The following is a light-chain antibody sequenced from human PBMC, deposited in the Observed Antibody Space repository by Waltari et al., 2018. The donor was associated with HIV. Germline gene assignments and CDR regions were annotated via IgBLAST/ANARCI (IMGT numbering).Light chain of an antibody. CDR1: QAISNS. Sequence: DIQMTQSPSSLSASVGDRVTITCRARQAISNSLAWYQQKPGKAPKLLRYAASRLESGVPSRFSGSRSGTDYALTFSSLQPEDFAVYYCQQYFSPPPLTFGGGTKVEIK. J-gene: IGKJ4*01. CDR3: QQYFSPPPLT. V-gene: IGKV1-NL1*01. CDR2: AAS.